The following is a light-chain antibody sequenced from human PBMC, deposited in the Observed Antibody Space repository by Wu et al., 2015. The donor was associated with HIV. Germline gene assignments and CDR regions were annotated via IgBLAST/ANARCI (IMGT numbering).Light chain of an antibody. CDR2: AAS. V-gene: IGKV3-20*01. CDR1: QSVYGSY. CDR3: QLYGTSPQVT. Sequence: EIVLTQSPGTLSLSPGERATLSCRASQSVYGSYVAWYQQKPGQAPRLLIYAASSRATGIPDRFSGSGSGTDFTLTISRLEPEDFAVYYCQLYGTSPQVTFGGGTKVEIK. J-gene: IGKJ4*01.